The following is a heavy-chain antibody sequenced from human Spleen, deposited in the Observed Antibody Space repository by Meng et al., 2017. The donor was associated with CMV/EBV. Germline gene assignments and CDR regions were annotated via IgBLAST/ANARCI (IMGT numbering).Heavy chain of an antibody. Sequence: SVKVSCKASGYTFTSYDINWVRQAPGQGLEWMGGIIPIFGTPSHAQKFQGRVTIDMDESTTTAYMEVNSLTSNDTAVYYCARLRGTVYGILSDDALDVWGQGTMVTVS. CDR3: ARLRGTVYGILSDDALDV. V-gene: IGHV1-69*05. D-gene: IGHD2-8*02. J-gene: IGHJ3*01. CDR2: IIPIFGTP. CDR1: GYTFTSYD.